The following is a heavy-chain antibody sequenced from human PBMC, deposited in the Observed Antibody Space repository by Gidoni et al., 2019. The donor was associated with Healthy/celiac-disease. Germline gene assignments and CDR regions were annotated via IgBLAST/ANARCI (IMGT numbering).Heavy chain of an antibody. CDR1: GFTFSSYA. CDR2: ISGSGGST. V-gene: IGHV3-23*01. Sequence: EVQLLESGGGLVQPGGSLRLSCAASGFTFSSYAMSWVRQAPGKGMEWVSAISGSGGSTYYADSVKGRFTISRDNSKNTLYLQMNSLRAEDTAVYYCAKFVHDSSGYPDYWGQGTLVTVSS. D-gene: IGHD3-22*01. J-gene: IGHJ4*02. CDR3: AKFVHDSSGYPDY.